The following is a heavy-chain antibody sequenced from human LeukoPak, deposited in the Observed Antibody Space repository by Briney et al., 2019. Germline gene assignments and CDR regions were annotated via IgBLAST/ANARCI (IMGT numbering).Heavy chain of an antibody. CDR3: ARGFGESAVVFDI. D-gene: IGHD3-10*01. Sequence: GGSLRLSCAASGFTFSSYSMNWVRQAPGKGLEWVSSISSSGSYINYADSVKGRFTISRDNAKNSLDLQMNSLRAEDTAVYYCARGFGESAVVFDIWGQGTMVTVSS. V-gene: IGHV3-21*01. J-gene: IGHJ3*02. CDR2: ISSSGSYI. CDR1: GFTFSSYS.